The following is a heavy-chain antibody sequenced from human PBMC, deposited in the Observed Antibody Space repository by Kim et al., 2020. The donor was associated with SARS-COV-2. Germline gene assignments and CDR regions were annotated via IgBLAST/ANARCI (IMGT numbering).Heavy chain of an antibody. CDR2: IYSSGSK. J-gene: IGHJ4*01. D-gene: IGHD6-13*01. Sequence: GGSLRLSCAASGFTVSSYYMSWVRQAPGKGLEWVSVIYSSGSKNYAESVKGRFIITRDNSKKTPYFQLNSMRVEEKAALYYAGGNCSSWLDNWGYGNLV. CDR1: GFTVSSYY. CDR3: AGGNCSSWLDN. V-gene: IGHV3-53*01.